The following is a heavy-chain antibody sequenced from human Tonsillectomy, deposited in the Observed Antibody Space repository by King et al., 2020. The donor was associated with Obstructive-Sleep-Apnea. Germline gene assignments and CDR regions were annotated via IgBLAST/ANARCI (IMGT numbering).Heavy chain of an antibody. J-gene: IGHJ4*02. CDR2: IYPGDSDI. Sequence: QLVQSGAEVKKPGESLKISCKGSGYSFPSYWIGWVRQMPGKGLEWMGIIYPGDSDIRYSPSFQGQVTISADKSISTAYLQWSSLKASDTAMYYCARLHYCSGGNCYPDYWGQGTLVTVSS. CDR3: ARLHYCSGGNCYPDY. D-gene: IGHD2-15*01. V-gene: IGHV5-51*01. CDR1: GYSFPSYW.